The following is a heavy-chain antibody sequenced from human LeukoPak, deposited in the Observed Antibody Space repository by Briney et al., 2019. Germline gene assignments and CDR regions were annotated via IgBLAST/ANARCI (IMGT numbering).Heavy chain of an antibody. Sequence: GASVKVPCKASGYTFTGYYMHWVRQAPGQGLEWMGWINPNSGGTNYAQKFQGRVTMTRDTSISTAYMELSRLRSDDTAVYYCARGPLRYCSSTSCYPRRDYYGMDVWGQGTTVTVSS. CDR3: ARGPLRYCSSTSCYPRRDYYGMDV. D-gene: IGHD2-2*01. J-gene: IGHJ6*02. CDR2: INPNSGGT. CDR1: GYTFTGYY. V-gene: IGHV1-2*02.